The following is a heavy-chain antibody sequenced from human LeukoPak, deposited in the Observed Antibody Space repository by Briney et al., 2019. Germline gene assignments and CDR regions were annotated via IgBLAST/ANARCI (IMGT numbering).Heavy chain of an antibody. CDR2: ISGSGGST. CDR3: AKDALIARLGAAFDI. CDR1: GFTFSSYA. Sequence: GGSLRLSCAASGFTFSSYAMSWVRQAPGKGLEWVSAISGSGGSTYYADSVKGRFTISRDNVKKTLYLQMNSLRAEDTAVYYCAKDALIARLGAAFDIWGQGTMVTVSS. V-gene: IGHV3-23*01. D-gene: IGHD6-25*01. J-gene: IGHJ3*02.